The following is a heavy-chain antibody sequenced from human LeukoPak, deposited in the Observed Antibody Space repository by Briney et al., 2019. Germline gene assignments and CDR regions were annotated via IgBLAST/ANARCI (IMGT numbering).Heavy chain of an antibody. CDR2: IYYSGST. D-gene: IGHD3-16*02. V-gene: IGHV4-59*01. J-gene: IGHJ4*02. Sequence: SETLSLTCTVSGGSISSYYWSWIRQPPGKGLEWIGYIYYSGSTNYNPSLKSRVTISVDTSKNQFSLKLSSVTAADTAVYYCARQHVWRSYRYPGGVDYWGQGTLVTVSS. CDR3: ARQHVWRSYRYPGGVDY. CDR1: GGSISSYY.